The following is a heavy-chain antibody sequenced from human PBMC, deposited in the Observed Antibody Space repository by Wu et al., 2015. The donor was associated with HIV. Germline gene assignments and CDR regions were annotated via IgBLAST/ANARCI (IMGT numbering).Heavy chain of an antibody. CDR2: INPNNGDT. CDR3: ARGGGYSYGNDY. CDR1: GYTFTGYY. V-gene: IGHV1-2*02. D-gene: IGHD5-18*01. Sequence: QVQLVQSGAEVKKPGASVKVSCKASGYTFTGYYMHWVRQAPGQGLEWMGWINPNNGDTNYAQKFQGRVTMTRDTSISAAYMELSRLRSDDTAVYYCARGGGYSYGNDYWGQGTLVTVSS. J-gene: IGHJ4*02.